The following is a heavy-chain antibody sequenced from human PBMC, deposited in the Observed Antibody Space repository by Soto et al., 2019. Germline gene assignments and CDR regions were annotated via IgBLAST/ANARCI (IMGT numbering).Heavy chain of an antibody. Sequence: GGSLRLSCAASGFTFSSYAMSWVRQAPGKGLEWVSAISGSGGSTYYADSVKGRFTISRDNSKNTLYLQMNSLRAEDTAVYYCAKGWYDSSGSTFYYYYYGLDVWGQGTTVTVSS. CDR2: ISGSGGST. CDR1: GFTFSSYA. D-gene: IGHD3-22*01. J-gene: IGHJ6*02. V-gene: IGHV3-23*01. CDR3: AKGWYDSSGSTFYYYYYGLDV.